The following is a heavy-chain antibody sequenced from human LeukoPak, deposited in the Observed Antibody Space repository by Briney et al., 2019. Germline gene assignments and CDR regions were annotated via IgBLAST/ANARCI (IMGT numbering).Heavy chain of an antibody. CDR3: ARGTVTTSRSYRGWFDP. V-gene: IGHV1-46*01. CDR2: INPSGGST. CDR1: GYTFTSYY. Sequence: ASVKVSCTASGYTFTSYYMHWVRQAPGQGLEWMGIINPSGGSTSYAQKLQGRVTMTRDTSTSTVYMELSSLRSEDTAVYYCARGTVTTSRSYRGWFDPWGQGTLVTVSS. J-gene: IGHJ5*02. D-gene: IGHD4-17*01.